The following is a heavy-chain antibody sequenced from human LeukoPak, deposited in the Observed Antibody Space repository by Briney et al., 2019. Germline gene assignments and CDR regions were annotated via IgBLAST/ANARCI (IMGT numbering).Heavy chain of an antibody. J-gene: IGHJ6*03. V-gene: IGHV1-69*05. CDR1: GCIFSSYA. CDR2: IIPIFGTA. CDR3: ARAVIVVPAAILPKWSDPPDYYYMDV. Sequence: GASVKVSCKASGCIFSSYAISWVRQAPGQGLEWMGGIIPIFGTANYAQKFQGRVTITTDESTSTAYMELSSLRSEDTAVYYCARAVIVVPAAILPKWSDPPDYYYMDVWGKGTTVTVSS. D-gene: IGHD2-2*02.